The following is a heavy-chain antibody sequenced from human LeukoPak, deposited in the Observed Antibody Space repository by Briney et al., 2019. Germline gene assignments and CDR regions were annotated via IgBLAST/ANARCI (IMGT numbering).Heavy chain of an antibody. D-gene: IGHD3/OR15-3a*01. CDR3: ARDGRQNNWFDP. Sequence: SETLSLTCTVSGGSISGYLWTWIRQPAGKGLEWIGRIYTSGYTNYNPSLKSRVTMSVDASKNQFSLKLSSVTAADTAVYYCARDGRQNNWFDPWGQGTLVTVSS. CDR1: GGSISGYL. J-gene: IGHJ5*02. CDR2: IYTSGYT. V-gene: IGHV4-4*07.